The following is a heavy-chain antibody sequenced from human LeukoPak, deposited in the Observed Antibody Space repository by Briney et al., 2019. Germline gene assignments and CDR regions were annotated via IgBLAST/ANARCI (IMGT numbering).Heavy chain of an antibody. CDR2: LSGSGITT. D-gene: IGHD6-19*01. Sequence: RGSLRLSCVASGFAFSSYWMSWVRQAPGRGLEWVSTLSGSGITTYYADSVKGRFTISRDNSKNTLYLQMNSLRAEDTAVYYCAKGIYSSGWSYFDYWGHGTLVTVSS. J-gene: IGHJ4*01. V-gene: IGHV3-23*01. CDR1: GFAFSSYW. CDR3: AKGIYSSGWSYFDY.